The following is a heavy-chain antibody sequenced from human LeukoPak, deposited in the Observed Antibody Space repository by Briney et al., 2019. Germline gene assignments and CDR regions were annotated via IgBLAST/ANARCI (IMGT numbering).Heavy chain of an antibody. V-gene: IGHV3-53*01. CDR1: GFSVSDNS. CDR3: AKDRHGRGIAAAGTGLDY. CDR2: IYSGTT. J-gene: IGHJ4*02. D-gene: IGHD6-13*01. Sequence: GGSLRLSCTVSGFSVSDNSMSWVRQAPGKGLEWVSFIYSGTTHYSDSVKGRFTIPRDNSKNTLYLQMNSLRAEDTAVYYCAKDRHGRGIAAAGTGLDYWGQGTLVTVSS.